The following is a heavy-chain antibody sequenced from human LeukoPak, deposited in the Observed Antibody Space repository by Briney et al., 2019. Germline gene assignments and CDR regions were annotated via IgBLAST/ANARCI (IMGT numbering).Heavy chain of an antibody. V-gene: IGHV3-23*01. CDR3: AKSGAKGFYLGMEA. D-gene: IGHD3-10*01. Sequence: GGSLRLSCAASGFTFSSYAMSWVRQAPGKGLEWVSAISGSGGSTYYADSVKGRFTISRDNSKNTLYLQMNSLRAEDTAVYYWAKSGAKGFYLGMEAWGQGTTVTVSS. CDR1: GFTFSSYA. CDR2: ISGSGGST. J-gene: IGHJ6*02.